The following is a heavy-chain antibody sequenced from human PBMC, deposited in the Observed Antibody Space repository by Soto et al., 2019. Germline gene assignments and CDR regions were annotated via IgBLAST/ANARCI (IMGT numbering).Heavy chain of an antibody. J-gene: IGHJ3*02. D-gene: IGHD2-15*01. CDR3: AHSATVSDAFDI. Sequence: QITLKESGPTLVKPTQTLTLTCTFSGFSLRISGVGVGWIRQPPGKALEWLALIYWDDDKRYSPSLKSRLTITKATYKTQVVLTMTNMDPVDTATYYCAHSATVSDAFDIWGQGTMVTVSS. CDR2: IYWDDDK. V-gene: IGHV2-5*02. CDR1: GFSLRISGVG.